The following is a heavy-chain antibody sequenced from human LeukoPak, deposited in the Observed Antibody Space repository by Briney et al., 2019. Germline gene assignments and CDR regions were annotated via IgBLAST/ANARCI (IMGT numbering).Heavy chain of an antibody. J-gene: IGHJ4*02. CDR3: ANLPYYYDSSADY. D-gene: IGHD3-22*01. Sequence: GGSLRLSCAASGFTFSSYGMHWVRQAPGKGLEWVAVISYDGSKKYYADSVKGRFTISRDNSKNTLYLQMNSLRAEDTAVYYCANLPYYYDSSADYWGQGTLVTVSS. V-gene: IGHV3-30*18. CDR1: GFTFSSYG. CDR2: ISYDGSKK.